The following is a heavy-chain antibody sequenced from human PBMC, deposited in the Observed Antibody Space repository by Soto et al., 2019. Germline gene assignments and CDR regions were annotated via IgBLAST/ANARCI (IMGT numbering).Heavy chain of an antibody. V-gene: IGHV3-21*01. J-gene: IGHJ4*02. CDR1: GFTFISYS. CDR2: ITGTSSYI. CDR3: ARDQIRDY. D-gene: IGHD3-16*01. Sequence: GGSLRHSCAASGFTFISYSMNWGLQAPGKGLEWVSYITGTSSYIYYADSVRGRFTISRDNSKNSLYLQMNGLRAEDTGVYYCARDQIRDYWGQGTLVTVSS.